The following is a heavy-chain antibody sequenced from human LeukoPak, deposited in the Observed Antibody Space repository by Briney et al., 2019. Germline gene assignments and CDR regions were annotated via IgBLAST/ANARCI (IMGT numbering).Heavy chain of an antibody. D-gene: IGHD2-2*01. CDR1: GDSFSSNSAA. V-gene: IGHV6-1*01. Sequence: SQTLSLTCALSGDSFSSNSAAWAWIRQSPSRGLEWLGRTYYRSKWYNDYAVSVKSRITINPDTSKNQFSLQLNSVTPEDTAVYYCARAPVVPAPPDYYYYYMDVWGKGTTVTVSS. CDR3: ARAPVVPAPPDYYYYYMDV. CDR2: TYYRSKWYN. J-gene: IGHJ6*03.